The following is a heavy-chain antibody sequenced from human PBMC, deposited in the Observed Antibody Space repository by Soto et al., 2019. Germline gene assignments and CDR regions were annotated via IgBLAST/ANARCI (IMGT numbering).Heavy chain of an antibody. V-gene: IGHV1-18*01. J-gene: IGHJ4*02. D-gene: IGHD2-15*01. CDR1: GYTFTSYG. CDR2: ISAYNGNT. CDR3: ARDYCSGGSCYWYYFDY. Sequence: QVQLVQSGAEVKKPGASVKVSCKASGYTFTSYGISWVRQAPGQGLEWMGWISAYNGNTNYAQKLQGRGTMTTDTSTSTAYMELRSLRSDDTAVYYCARDYCSGGSCYWYYFDYWGQGTLVTVSS.